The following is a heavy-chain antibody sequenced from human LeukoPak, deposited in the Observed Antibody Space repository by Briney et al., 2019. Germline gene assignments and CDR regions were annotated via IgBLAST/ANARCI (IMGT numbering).Heavy chain of an antibody. J-gene: IGHJ4*02. D-gene: IGHD1-1*01. CDR1: GFTFSNAW. CDR3: TRVTSWRTGFDY. Sequence: GGSLRLSCAASGFTFSNAWMSWVRQAPGKGLEWVSGITWNSDDMAYADSVKGRFTISRDNAKNCLYLQMNSLTVEDTALYYCTRVTSWRTGFDYWGQGTLVTVSS. V-gene: IGHV3-9*01. CDR2: ITWNSDDM.